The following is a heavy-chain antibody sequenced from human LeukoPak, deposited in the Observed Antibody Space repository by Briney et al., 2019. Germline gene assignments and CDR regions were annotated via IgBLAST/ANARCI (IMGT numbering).Heavy chain of an antibody. CDR2: MNPNSGNT. Sequence: ASVKVSCKASGYTFTSYDINWVRQATGQGLEWMGWMNPNSGNTGYAQKFQGRVTITGNTSISTAYMELSSLRSDDTAVYYCVRIDYSNAFDIWGQGTMVTVSS. CDR3: VRIDYSNAFDI. CDR1: GYTFTSYD. J-gene: IGHJ3*02. V-gene: IGHV1-8*01. D-gene: IGHD4-11*01.